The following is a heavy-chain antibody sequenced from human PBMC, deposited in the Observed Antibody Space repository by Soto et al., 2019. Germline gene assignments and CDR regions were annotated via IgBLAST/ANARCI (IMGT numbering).Heavy chain of an antibody. CDR1: GFTFSSHG. CDR2: IGHEGSKA. D-gene: IGHD2-21*01. CDR3: AKDGNAIGVMYYFDF. V-gene: IGHV3-30*18. Sequence: SLILSRTASGFTFSSHGMHWVRQAPGKGLEWVAVIGHEGSKANYADSVKGRFTVSRDNSKNTLYLQMNSLRAEDTGVYYCAKDGNAIGVMYYFDFWGLGTLVTVSS. J-gene: IGHJ4*02.